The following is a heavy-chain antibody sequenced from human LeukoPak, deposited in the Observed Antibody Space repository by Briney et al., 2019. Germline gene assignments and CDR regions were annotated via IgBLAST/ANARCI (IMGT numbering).Heavy chain of an antibody. D-gene: IGHD3-10*01. J-gene: IGHJ4*02. CDR1: GFTFSDYY. Sequence: GGSLRLSCAASGFTFSDYYMSWIRQAPGRGVEWVSYISSSGSTIYYADSVKGRLTISRDNAKNSLYLQMNSLRAEDTAVYSCARDQGYYYGSGTFDYWGQGTLVTVSS. CDR3: ARDQGYYYGSGTFDY. V-gene: IGHV3-11*01. CDR2: ISSSGSTI.